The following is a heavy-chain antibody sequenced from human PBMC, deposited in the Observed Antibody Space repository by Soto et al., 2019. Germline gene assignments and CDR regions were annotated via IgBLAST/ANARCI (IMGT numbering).Heavy chain of an antibody. V-gene: IGHV3-23*01. J-gene: IGHJ4*02. D-gene: IGHD3-16*02. CDR2: ISGAGDTT. CDR3: AKSFTQSNVWRAYRHKTHFDY. CDR1: GFTFTNYG. Sequence: EVRLLESGGGLVQPGGSLRLSCEGSGFTFTNYGMDWVRQAPGKGLEWISFISGAGDTTYYADSVKGRFIISRDNSKNTLYLQMNSLRAEDTAIYYCAKSFTQSNVWRAYRHKTHFDYWGQGALVTVTS.